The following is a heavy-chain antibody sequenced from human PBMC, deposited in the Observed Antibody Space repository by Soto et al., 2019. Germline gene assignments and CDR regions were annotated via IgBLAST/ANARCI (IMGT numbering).Heavy chain of an antibody. D-gene: IGHD3-3*01. CDR3: AKYSGVRRFLEWLSSYYYGMDV. CDR2: ISYDGSNK. CDR1: GFTFSSYG. Sequence: GGSLRLSCAASGFTFSSYGMHWVRQAPGKXLEWVAVISYDGSNKYYADSVKGRFTISRDNSKNTLYLQMNSLRAEDTAVYYCAKYSGVRRFLEWLSSYYYGMDVWGQGTTVTVSS. J-gene: IGHJ6*02. V-gene: IGHV3-30*18.